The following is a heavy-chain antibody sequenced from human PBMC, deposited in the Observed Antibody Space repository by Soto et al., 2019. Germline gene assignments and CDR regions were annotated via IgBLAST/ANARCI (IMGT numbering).Heavy chain of an antibody. Sequence: GGSLRLSCAASGFTFSSYAMSWVRQAPGKGLEWVSASSGSGGSTYYADSVKGRFTISRDNSKNTLYLQMNSLRAEDTPVYYCARERTTVVVGLWGQGTIVTVSS. J-gene: IGHJ4*01. CDR1: GFTFSSYA. CDR3: ARERTTVVVGL. V-gene: IGHV3-23*01. D-gene: IGHD4-17*01. CDR2: SSGSGGST.